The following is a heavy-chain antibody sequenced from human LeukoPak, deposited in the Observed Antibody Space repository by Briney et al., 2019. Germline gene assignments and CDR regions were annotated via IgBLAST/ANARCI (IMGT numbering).Heavy chain of an antibody. D-gene: IGHD1-26*01. J-gene: IGHJ4*02. V-gene: IGHV1-24*01. CDR3: ATGGSYHDY. CDR2: FDPEDGET. Sequence: ASVKVSCKASGYTFTSYAINWVRQAPGQGLEWMGGFDPEDGETIYAQRFQGRVTMTEDTSTDTAYMELSSLRSEDTAVCYCATGGSYHDYWGQGTLVTVSS. CDR1: GYTFTSYA.